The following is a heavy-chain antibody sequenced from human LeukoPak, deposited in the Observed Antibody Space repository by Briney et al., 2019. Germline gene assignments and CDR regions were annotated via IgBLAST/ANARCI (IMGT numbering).Heavy chain of an antibody. CDR1: GYTLSELS. D-gene: IGHD3-3*01. J-gene: IGHJ4*02. Sequence: ASVKLSCKVSGYTLSELSMHWVRQAPGKGPEWRGGFDAEDGDTIYAQKFQGRVTMTEATSTDTAYMELSSLRSEDTAVYYCATGPNYDFWSGYYPLDYWGEGTLVTVSS. CDR2: FDAEDGDT. CDR3: ATGPNYDFWSGYYPLDY. V-gene: IGHV1-24*01.